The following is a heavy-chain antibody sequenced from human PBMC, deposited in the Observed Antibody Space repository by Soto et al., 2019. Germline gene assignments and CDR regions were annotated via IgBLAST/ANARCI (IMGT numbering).Heavy chain of an antibody. Sequence: RGESLKISCMGSGYKVSTWHNFTSYWIAWVRQMPGEGLEWMGIIYPGDSDTRYSPSFQGQVTISADKSINSVYLQWSSLKASDTATYYCARLGFNYDFLSGYYNVHHYYGIDVRGQGTTVTVSS. D-gene: IGHD3-3*01. CDR1: GYKVSTWHNFTSYW. CDR3: ARLGFNYDFLSGYYNVHHYYGIDV. V-gene: IGHV5-51*01. J-gene: IGHJ6*02. CDR2: IYPGDSDT.